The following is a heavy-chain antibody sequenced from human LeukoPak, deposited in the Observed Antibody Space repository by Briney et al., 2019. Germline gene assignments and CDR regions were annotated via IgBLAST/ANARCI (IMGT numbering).Heavy chain of an antibody. V-gene: IGHV1-69*13. CDR1: GGTFSSYA. CDR3: ARVSDASDWFDP. J-gene: IGHJ5*02. Sequence: ASVKVSCKASGGTFSSYAISWVRQAPGQGLEWMGGIIPIFGTANYAQKFQGRVTITADESTSTAYMELSSLRSDDTAVYYCARVSDASDWFDPWGQGTLVTVSS. CDR2: IIPIFGTA.